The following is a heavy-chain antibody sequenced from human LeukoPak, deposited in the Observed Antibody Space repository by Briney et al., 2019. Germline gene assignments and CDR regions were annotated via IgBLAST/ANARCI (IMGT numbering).Heavy chain of an antibody. D-gene: IGHD6-13*01. CDR3: ARAYSSSWYWNWFDP. V-gene: IGHV4-59*08. J-gene: IGHJ5*02. CDR2: IFDSGTT. Sequence: PSETLSLTCTVSGDFISGYYWNWIRQPPGKGLEWIGNIFDSGTTNYSPSLKSRVTISMDRSKNQFSLKVSSVSAADTAVYYCARAYSSSWYWNWFDPWGQGTLVTVSS. CDR1: GDFISGYY.